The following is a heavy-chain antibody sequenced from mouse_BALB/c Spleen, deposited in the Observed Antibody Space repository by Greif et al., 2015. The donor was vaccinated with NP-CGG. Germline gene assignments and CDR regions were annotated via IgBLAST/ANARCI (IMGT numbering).Heavy chain of an antibody. CDR1: GFTFSDYY. V-gene: IGHV5-4*02. CDR2: ISDGGSYT. Sequence: EVKLMESGGGLVKPGGSLKLSCAASGFTFSDYYMYWVRQTPEKRLEWVATISDGGSYTYYPDSVKGRFTISRDNAKNNLYLQMSSLKSEDTAMYYCASLDWYWGQGTTLTVSS. J-gene: IGHJ2*01. CDR3: ASLDWY.